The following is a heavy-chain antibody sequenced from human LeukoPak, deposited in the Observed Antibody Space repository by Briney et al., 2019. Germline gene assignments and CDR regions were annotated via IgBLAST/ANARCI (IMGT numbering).Heavy chain of an antibody. V-gene: IGHV3-64*01. CDR1: GFTFSSNA. CDR3: AREGPRNYYFDY. CDR2: ISSNGGST. Sequence: GGSLRLSCAASGFTFSSNAMHWVRQAPGKGLECVSAISSNGGSTYYANSVKGRFTISRDNSKNTLYLQMGSLRAEDMAVYYCAREGPRNYYFDYWGQGTLVTVSS. J-gene: IGHJ4*02.